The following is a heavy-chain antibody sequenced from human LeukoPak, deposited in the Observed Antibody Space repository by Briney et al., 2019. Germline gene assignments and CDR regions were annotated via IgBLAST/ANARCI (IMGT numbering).Heavy chain of an antibody. CDR3: ARDTTAYFDC. Sequence: GGSLRLPCTVSGFTVSSNYMAWVRRAPGKGLEWVSVIYAGGNTYYADSVKGRFTISRDNSKNTLYLQMSSLGVEDTAVYYCARDTTAYFDCWGQGTLVTVSS. CDR2: IYAGGNT. V-gene: IGHV3-53*01. J-gene: IGHJ4*02. D-gene: IGHD2/OR15-2a*01. CDR1: GFTVSSNY.